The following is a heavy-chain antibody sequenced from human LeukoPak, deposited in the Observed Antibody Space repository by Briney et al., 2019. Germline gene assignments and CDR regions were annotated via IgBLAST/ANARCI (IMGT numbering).Heavy chain of an antibody. V-gene: IGHV3-66*01. J-gene: IGHJ4*02. CDR3: ARVSGSGTYFDY. Sequence: PGGSLRLSCAVSGFTVSSNYMSWVRQAPGKGLEWVSDIYSGGTTYYADSVKDRFIISRDNSNHVLYLQINSLRAEDTAVYYCARVSGSGTYFDYWGQGTLVTVSS. CDR2: IYSGGTT. CDR1: GFTVSSNY. D-gene: IGHD3-10*01.